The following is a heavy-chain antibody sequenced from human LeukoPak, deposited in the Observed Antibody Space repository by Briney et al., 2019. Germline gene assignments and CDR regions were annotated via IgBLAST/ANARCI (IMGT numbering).Heavy chain of an antibody. CDR2: VRVYNGDT. D-gene: IGHD2-2*03. Sequence: ASVKVSCKASGYTFTSYGISWVRQAPGQGLEWMGWVRVYNGDTNYAQKLQGRVTMTTDTSTSTAYMELRSLRSDDTAVYYCATGYCSSTNCRIDYWGQGTLVSVSS. J-gene: IGHJ4*02. CDR3: ATGYCSSTNCRIDY. CDR1: GYTFTSYG. V-gene: IGHV1-18*01.